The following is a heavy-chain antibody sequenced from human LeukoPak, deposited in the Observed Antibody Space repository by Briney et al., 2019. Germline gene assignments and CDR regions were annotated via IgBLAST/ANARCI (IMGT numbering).Heavy chain of an antibody. Sequence: AGGSLRLSCAASGFTFSDSYMSWIRQAPGKGLEWVSYISGSGSTVYYAASVRGRFTISRDNAKNSLFLQMNSLRAEDTAVYYCARDRGNSDPGDWFDYWGQGTLVTVSS. CDR2: ISGSGSTV. D-gene: IGHD4-23*01. CDR1: GFTFSDSY. CDR3: ARDRGNSDPGDWFDY. V-gene: IGHV3-11*01. J-gene: IGHJ5*01.